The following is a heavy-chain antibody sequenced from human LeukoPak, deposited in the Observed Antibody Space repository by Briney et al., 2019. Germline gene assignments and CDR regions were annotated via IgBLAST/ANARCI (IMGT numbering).Heavy chain of an antibody. V-gene: IGHV3-30*04. CDR2: ISYDGSNK. D-gene: IGHD3-22*01. J-gene: IGHJ4*02. CDR3: AKDFAADSSGGN. Sequence: PGRSLRLSCAASGFTFSSYAMHWVRQAPGKGLEWVAVISYDGSNKYYADSVKGRFTISRDNSKNTLYPQMNSLRAEDTAVYYCAKDFAADSSGGNWGQGTLVTVSS. CDR1: GFTFSSYA.